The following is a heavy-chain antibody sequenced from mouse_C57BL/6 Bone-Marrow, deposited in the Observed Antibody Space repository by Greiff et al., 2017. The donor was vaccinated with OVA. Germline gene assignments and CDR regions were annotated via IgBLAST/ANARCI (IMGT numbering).Heavy chain of an antibody. CDR2: IYPGDGDT. D-gene: IGHD2-4*01. V-gene: IGHV1-82*01. CDR3: AKDNYDHRFDY. J-gene: IGHJ2*01. CDR1: GYAFSSSW. Sequence: VKLQESGPELVKPGASVKISCKASGYAFSSSWMNWVKQRPGKGLEWIGRIYPGDGDTNYNGKFKGKATLTADKSSSTAYMQLSSLTSEDSAVYFCAKDNYDHRFDYWGQGTTLTVSS.